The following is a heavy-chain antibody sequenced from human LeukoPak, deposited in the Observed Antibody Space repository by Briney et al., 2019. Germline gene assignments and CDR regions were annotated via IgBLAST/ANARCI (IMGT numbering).Heavy chain of an antibody. CDR3: ETGYIQWFGKLLSDFDI. D-gene: IGHD3-10*01. Sequence: ASVKVSCKVSGDTLTELSMHWVRQAPGKGLEWMGYFDPEDGETIYTQKLQGRVTMTEDTSTDTAYMELSSVRSEDTAVYYCETGYIQWFGKLLSDFDIWGQGTMVTVSS. J-gene: IGHJ3*02. V-gene: IGHV1-24*01. CDR2: FDPEDGET. CDR1: GDTLTELS.